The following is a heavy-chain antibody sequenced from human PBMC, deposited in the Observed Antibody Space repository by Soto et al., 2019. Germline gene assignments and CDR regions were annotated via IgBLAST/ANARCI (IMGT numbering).Heavy chain of an antibody. CDR1: GFSFSNYW. D-gene: IGHD6-13*01. CDR3: ARDLSWYRGDY. V-gene: IGHV3-7*04. J-gene: IGHJ4*02. Sequence: EVHLVESGGGLVQPGGSLRLSCAASGFSFSNYWMGWARQAPGKGLEWVANIKSDGSQTNYVDSVKGRFTISRDNAKNALYLQMNNLRVEDTAVYYCARDLSWYRGDYWGQGTLVTVSS. CDR2: IKSDGSQT.